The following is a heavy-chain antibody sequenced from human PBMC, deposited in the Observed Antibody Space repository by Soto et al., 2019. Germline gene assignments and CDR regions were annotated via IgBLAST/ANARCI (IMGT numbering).Heavy chain of an antibody. CDR3: AKRPTDLEIGWVYCYFDR. V-gene: IGHV3-23*01. J-gene: IGHJ2*01. CDR2: ISGSGGST. D-gene: IGHD4-17*01. CDR1: GFTFSSYA. Sequence: EVQLLESGGGLVQPGASLRLSCAASGFTFSSYAMSWVRQSPGTGLEWVSAISGSGGSTYYADSVKGLFTISRDNSKITLYLQMNSLRAEDTAVYYCAKRPTDLEIGWVYCYFDRWGRGTLVTLSS.